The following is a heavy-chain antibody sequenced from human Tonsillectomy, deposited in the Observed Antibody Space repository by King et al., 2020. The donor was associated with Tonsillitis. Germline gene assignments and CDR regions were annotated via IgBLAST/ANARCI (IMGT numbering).Heavy chain of an antibody. D-gene: IGHD4-17*01. Sequence: QLQESGPGLVKPSETLSLTCTVSGGSISSYYWSWIRQPPGKGLEWIGYIYYSGSTNYNPSLKSRVTISVDTSKNQFSLKLSSVTAADTAGYYCARVRRDYGDYAVDYWGQGTLVTVSS. V-gene: IGHV4-59*01. CDR3: ARVRRDYGDYAVDY. CDR2: IYYSGST. J-gene: IGHJ4*02. CDR1: GGSISSYY.